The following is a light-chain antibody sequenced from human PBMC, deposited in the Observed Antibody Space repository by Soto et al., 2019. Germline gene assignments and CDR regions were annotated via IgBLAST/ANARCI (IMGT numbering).Light chain of an antibody. CDR1: QNVSNN. V-gene: IGKV3-15*01. CDR3: QQYNNWPLT. CDR2: GAS. Sequence: EIVMTQSPATLSVSPGDRATLSCRASQNVSNNVTWYQQKAGQAPRLLIYGASTRATGIPARFSGSASGTEFTLTISSLQSEDFAVYYCQQYNNWPLTFGGGTKVEVK. J-gene: IGKJ4*01.